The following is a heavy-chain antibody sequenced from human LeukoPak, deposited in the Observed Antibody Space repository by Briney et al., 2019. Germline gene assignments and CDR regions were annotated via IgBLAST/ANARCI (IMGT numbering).Heavy chain of an antibody. CDR1: GFIFSSYA. V-gene: IGHV3-23*01. Sequence: PGGSLRLSCAASGFIFSSYAMSWVRQAPGKGLEWVSGISGNGITTYYADSVKGRFTISRDKSQNTLHLQMNSLRAEDTAVYYGAKDQSIWTGYYRGPYFDYWGQGTLVTVSS. J-gene: IGHJ4*02. D-gene: IGHD3/OR15-3a*01. CDR3: AKDQSIWTGYYRGPYFDY. CDR2: ISGNGITT.